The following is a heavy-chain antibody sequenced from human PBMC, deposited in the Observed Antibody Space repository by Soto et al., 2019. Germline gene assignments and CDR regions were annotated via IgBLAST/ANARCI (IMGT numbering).Heavy chain of an antibody. CDR2: IYSGGST. J-gene: IGHJ4*02. CDR1: GFTVSSNY. CDR3: ARDTPGQYSGYGFNGSFDY. Sequence: EVQLVESGGGLVQPGGSLRLSCAASGFTVSSNYMSWVRQAPGKGLEWVSVIYSGGSTYYADSVKGRFTISRDNSKNTLYLQMNSLRAEDTAVYYCARDTPGQYSGYGFNGSFDYWGQGTLVTVSS. D-gene: IGHD5-12*01. V-gene: IGHV3-66*01.